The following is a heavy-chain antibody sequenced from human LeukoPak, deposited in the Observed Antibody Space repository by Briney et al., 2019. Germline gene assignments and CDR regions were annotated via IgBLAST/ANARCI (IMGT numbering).Heavy chain of an antibody. CDR2: ISSTSNTI. D-gene: IGHD6-13*01. V-gene: IGHV3-48*01. Sequence: GGSLRLSCAASGFTFSTYSMNWVRQAPGKGLDWVSYISSTSNTIYYADSVKGRFTISRDNSKNTLYLQMNSLRAEDTAVYYCARETGYSSSWYGSWGQGTLVTVSS. J-gene: IGHJ4*02. CDR3: ARETGYSSSWYGS. CDR1: GFTFSTYS.